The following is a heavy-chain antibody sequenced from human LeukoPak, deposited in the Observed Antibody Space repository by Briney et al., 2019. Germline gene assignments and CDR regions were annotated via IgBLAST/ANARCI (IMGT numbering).Heavy chain of an antibody. CDR2: IKQDGSEN. CDR3: ARKIYYYDSIDYGWFDS. Sequence: PGGSLRLSCAASGFTFNNSWMSWVRQAPGKGLEWVANIKQDGSENRYVGSVKGRFTISRDNAKTSLYLQMNSLRAEDTAVYYCARKIYYYDSIDYGWFDSWGQGTLVTVSS. CDR1: GFTFNNSW. D-gene: IGHD3-22*01. J-gene: IGHJ5*01. V-gene: IGHV3-7*01.